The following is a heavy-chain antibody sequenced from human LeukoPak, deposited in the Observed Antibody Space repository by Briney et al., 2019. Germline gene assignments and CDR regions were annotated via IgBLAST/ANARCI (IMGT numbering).Heavy chain of an antibody. J-gene: IGHJ6*02. D-gene: IGHD3-10*01. CDR1: GFTVSSNY. CDR3: ARDLILWFGEFDYYYYGMDV. V-gene: IGHV3-66*02. Sequence: GGSLRLSCAASGFTVSSNYMSWVRQAPGKGLEWVSVIYSGGSTYYADSVKGRFTISRDNSKNTLYLQMNSLRAEDTAVYYCARDLILWFGEFDYYYYGMDVWGQGTTVTVPS. CDR2: IYSGGST.